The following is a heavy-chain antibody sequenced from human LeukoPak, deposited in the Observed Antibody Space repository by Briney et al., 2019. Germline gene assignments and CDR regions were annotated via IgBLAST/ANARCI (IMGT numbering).Heavy chain of an antibody. CDR1: GFSFNSYY. V-gene: IGHV1-46*02. J-gene: IGHJ4*02. CDR2: INPSDGNT. D-gene: IGHD5-12*01. CDR3: AKEGRFVGLLIYKPFEF. Sequence: GASVKVSCKTSGFSFNSYYLHWVRQAPGQGPEWMCSINPSDGNTEYAQRFQSRVTMTRDKSTSTVYMELSRLRTEDTAVYYCAKEGRFVGLLIYKPFEFWGQGTLVTVSS.